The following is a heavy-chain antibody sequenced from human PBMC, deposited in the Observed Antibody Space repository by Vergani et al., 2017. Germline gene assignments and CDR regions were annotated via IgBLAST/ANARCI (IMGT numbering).Heavy chain of an antibody. CDR3: ARGWDYPYYFDY. D-gene: IGHD1-7*01. CDR2: IITIFGTA. Sequence: QVQLVQSGAEVKKPGSSVKVSCKASGGTFSSDAISWVRQAPGQGLEWMGRIITIFGTANYAQNFQGRVTITADKSTSTAYMELSSRRSEDTAVYYCARGWDYPYYFDYWGQGTLVTVSS. CDR1: GGTFSSDA. V-gene: IGHV1-69*14. J-gene: IGHJ4*02.